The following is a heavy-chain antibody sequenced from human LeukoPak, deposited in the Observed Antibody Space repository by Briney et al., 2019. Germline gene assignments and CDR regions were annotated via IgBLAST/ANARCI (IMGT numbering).Heavy chain of an antibody. CDR2: INPNSGGT. Sequence: ASVKVSCKASGYTFTGHYMHWVRQAPGQGLEWMGWINPNSGGTNYAQKFQGRVTMTRDTSISTAYMELSRLRSDDTAVYYCARVSFDFWSGYFNWFDPWGQGTLVTVSS. J-gene: IGHJ5*02. CDR1: GYTFTGHY. V-gene: IGHV1-2*02. CDR3: ARVSFDFWSGYFNWFDP. D-gene: IGHD3-3*01.